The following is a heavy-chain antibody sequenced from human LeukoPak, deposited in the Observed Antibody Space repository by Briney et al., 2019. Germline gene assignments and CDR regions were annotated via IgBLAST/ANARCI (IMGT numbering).Heavy chain of an antibody. V-gene: IGHV4-38-2*01. Sequence: SETLSLTCSVSGYSFTSGLYWGWIRQPPGKGLEWIANIYHTGSAHYNPSLKSRVTISVDTSKNQFSLELSSVTAADTAVYYCARYCTSTTCILRGFDYWGQGTLVTVSS. D-gene: IGHD2-2*01. CDR3: ARYCTSTTCILRGFDY. J-gene: IGHJ4*02. CDR2: IYHTGSA. CDR1: GYSFTSGLY.